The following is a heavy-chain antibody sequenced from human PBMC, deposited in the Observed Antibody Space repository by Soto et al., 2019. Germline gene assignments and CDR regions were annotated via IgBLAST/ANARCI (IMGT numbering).Heavy chain of an antibody. CDR3: ARVDTMGYYGMDV. D-gene: IGHD3-10*01. Sequence: QVQLVESGGGVVQPGRSLRLSCAASGFTFSSYGMHWVRQAPGKGLEWVAVIWYDGSNKYYADSVKGRFTISRDNSKNTLYLQMNSLRAEDTAVYYCARVDTMGYYGMDVWGQGTTVTVSS. CDR2: IWYDGSNK. V-gene: IGHV3-33*01. J-gene: IGHJ6*02. CDR1: GFTFSSYG.